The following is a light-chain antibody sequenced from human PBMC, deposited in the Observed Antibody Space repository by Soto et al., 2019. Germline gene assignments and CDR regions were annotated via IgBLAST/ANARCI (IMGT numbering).Light chain of an antibody. CDR2: DAS. CDR1: QSVANNS. Sequence: EIVLTQSPGTLSLSPGERASLSCRASQSVANNSLAWYQQKPGQALRLLISDASSRATGIPDRFSGSGSGTDFTLTISRLEAEDFAVYFCQQYATSPLTFGGGTKVEIK. J-gene: IGKJ4*01. V-gene: IGKV3-20*01. CDR3: QQYATSPLT.